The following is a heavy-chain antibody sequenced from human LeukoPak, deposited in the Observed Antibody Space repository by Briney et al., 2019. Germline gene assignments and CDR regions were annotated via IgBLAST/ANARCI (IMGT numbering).Heavy chain of an antibody. V-gene: IGHV4-39*07. CDR1: GGSISTTNYY. CDR2: VYYSGST. J-gene: IGHJ5*02. CDR3: ARDQYWFDP. Sequence: SETLSLTCTVSGGSISTTNYYWGWIRQSPGKGLEWFGCVYYSGSTYYNPSLKSRVTISVDTSQNQFSLKLSSATAADTAVYYCARDQYWFDPWGQGTLVTVSS.